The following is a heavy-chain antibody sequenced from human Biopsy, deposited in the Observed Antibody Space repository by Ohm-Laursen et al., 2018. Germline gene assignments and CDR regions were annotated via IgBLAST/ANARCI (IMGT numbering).Heavy chain of an antibody. CDR3: ARATNSTGWPYYYFYGMDV. CDR1: GDSISSYY. J-gene: IGHJ6*02. Sequence: GTLSLTCIVSGDSISSYYWSWIRQTPGKGLEWIGYIYYSGSTNYNPSLKSRVTISVDTSKNQFSLRLNSVTAVDTAVYYCARATNSTGWPYYYFYGMDVWGQGTTVTVSS. V-gene: IGHV4-59*01. D-gene: IGHD2/OR15-2a*01. CDR2: IYYSGST.